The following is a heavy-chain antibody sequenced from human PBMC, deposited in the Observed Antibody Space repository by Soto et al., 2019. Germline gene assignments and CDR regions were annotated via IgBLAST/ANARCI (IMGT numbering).Heavy chain of an antibody. CDR1: GPTFSSYW. D-gene: IGHD1-26*01. CDR3: ARGGYYLIDAFDI. CDR2: IKQDGSEK. J-gene: IGHJ3*02. Sequence: GGSLRLSCSASGPTFSSYWMSWLRQAPGKGLEWVANIKQDGSEKYYVDSVKGRFTISRDNAKNSLYLQMNSLRAEDTAVYYCARGGYYLIDAFDIWGQGTMVTVSS. V-gene: IGHV3-7*03.